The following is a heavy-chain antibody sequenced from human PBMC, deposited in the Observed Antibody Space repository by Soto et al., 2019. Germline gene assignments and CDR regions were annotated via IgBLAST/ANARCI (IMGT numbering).Heavy chain of an antibody. J-gene: IGHJ4*02. D-gene: IGHD2-15*01. Sequence: QVQLQQWGAGLLKPSETLSLTCAVYGGSFSGYYWSWIRQPPGKGLEWIGEINHSGSTNYNPSLKSRVTISVDTSKNQFYRKLSSVTAADTDVYYCARSANKNYYFDYWGQGTLVTVSS. CDR2: INHSGST. CDR1: GGSFSGYY. V-gene: IGHV4-34*01. CDR3: ARSANKNYYFDY.